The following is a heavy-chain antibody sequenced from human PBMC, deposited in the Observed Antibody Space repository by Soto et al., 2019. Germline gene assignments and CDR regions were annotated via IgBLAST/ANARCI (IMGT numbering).Heavy chain of an antibody. Sequence: PGWSLRLSCAASGFTFSSYGMHWVRQAPGKGLEWVAVIWYDGSNKYYADSVKGRFTISRDNSKNTLYLQMNSLRAEDTAVYYCARDGYCSGGSCYSVPVFDYWGQGTLVTVSS. CDR1: GFTFSSYG. V-gene: IGHV3-33*01. D-gene: IGHD2-15*01. J-gene: IGHJ4*02. CDR2: IWYDGSNK. CDR3: ARDGYCSGGSCYSVPVFDY.